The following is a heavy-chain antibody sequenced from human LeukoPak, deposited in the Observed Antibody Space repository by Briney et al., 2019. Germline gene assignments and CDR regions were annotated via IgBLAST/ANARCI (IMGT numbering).Heavy chain of an antibody. CDR2: INTNTGNP. Sequence: ASVTVSCTASGYTFTYYAMNWVRQAPGQGLEWMGWINTNTGNPTYAQGFTGRFVFSLDTSVSTAYLQISGLKAEDTAVYYCATGTHSGSYYFDYWGQGTLVTVSS. J-gene: IGHJ4*02. CDR1: GYTFTYYA. D-gene: IGHD1-26*01. CDR3: ATGTHSGSYYFDY. V-gene: IGHV7-4-1*02.